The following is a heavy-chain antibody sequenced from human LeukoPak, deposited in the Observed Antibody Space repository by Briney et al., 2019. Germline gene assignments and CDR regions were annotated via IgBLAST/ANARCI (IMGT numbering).Heavy chain of an antibody. D-gene: IGHD5-24*01. V-gene: IGHV3-48*01. CDR1: GFTFSSYS. CDR2: ISSSSSSI. Sequence: GGSLRLSCAASGFTFSSYSMNWVRQAPGKGLEWVSYISSSSSSIYYADSVKGRFTISRDNSNNTLYLQMNNLRAEDTAVYYCAMDSAWLPLKFDYWGPGTLVAVST. CDR3: AMDSAWLPLKFDY. J-gene: IGHJ4*02.